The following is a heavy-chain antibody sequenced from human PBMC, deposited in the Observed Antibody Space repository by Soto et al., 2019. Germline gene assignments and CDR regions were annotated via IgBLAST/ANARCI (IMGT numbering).Heavy chain of an antibody. CDR1: GFTFSSYD. CDR3: ARDRYSSSSHYCYGMDV. CDR2: IGTAGDT. J-gene: IGHJ6*02. D-gene: IGHD6-6*01. V-gene: IGHV3-13*01. Sequence: GGSLRLSCAASGFTFSSYDMHWVRQATGKGLEWVSAIGTAGDTYYPGSVKGRFTISRENAKNSLYLQMNSLRAGDTAVYYCARDRYSSSSHYCYGMDVWGQGTTVTVSS.